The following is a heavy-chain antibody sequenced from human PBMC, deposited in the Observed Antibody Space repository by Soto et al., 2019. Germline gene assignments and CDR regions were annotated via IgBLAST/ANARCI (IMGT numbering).Heavy chain of an antibody. J-gene: IGHJ4*02. CDR3: ARGGEGLLFDY. V-gene: IGHV3-48*03. D-gene: IGHD3-16*01. CDR2: ISSSGSTI. Sequence: PGGSLRLSXAASGFTFSSYEMNWVRQAPGKGLEWVSYISSSGSTIYYADSVKGRFTISRDNAKNSLYLQMNSLRAEDTAVYYCARGGEGLLFDYWGQGTLVTVSS. CDR1: GFTFSSYE.